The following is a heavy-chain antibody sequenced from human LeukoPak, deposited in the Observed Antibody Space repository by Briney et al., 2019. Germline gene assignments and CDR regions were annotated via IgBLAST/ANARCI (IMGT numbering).Heavy chain of an antibody. V-gene: IGHV3-33*01. D-gene: IGHD1-26*01. CDR2: IWYDGSNK. Sequence: GGSLRLSCAASGFTFSSYGMHWVRQAPGKGLEWVAVIWYDGSNKYYADSVKGRFTISRDNSKNTLYLQMNSLRAEDTAVYYCAAEPRGMDVWGQGTTVTVSS. CDR1: GFTFSSYG. CDR3: AAEPRGMDV. J-gene: IGHJ6*02.